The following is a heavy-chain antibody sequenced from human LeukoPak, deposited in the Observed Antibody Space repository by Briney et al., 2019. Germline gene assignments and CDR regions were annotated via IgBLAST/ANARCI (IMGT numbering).Heavy chain of an antibody. J-gene: IGHJ6*03. D-gene: IGHD3-22*01. V-gene: IGHV1-18*01. CDR3: AKDPSGDDSSGITYYYYYMDV. Sequence: ASVKVSCKASGYTFTSYGISWVRQAPGQGLEWMGWISAYNGNTNYAQKLQGRVTITRNTSISTAYMELSSLRAEDTAVYYCAKDPSGDDSSGITYYYYYMDVWGKGTTVTISS. CDR2: ISAYNGNT. CDR1: GYTFTSYG.